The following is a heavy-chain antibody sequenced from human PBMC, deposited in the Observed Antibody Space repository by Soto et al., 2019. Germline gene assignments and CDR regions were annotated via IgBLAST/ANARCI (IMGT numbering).Heavy chain of an antibody. D-gene: IGHD3-22*01. J-gene: IGHJ4*02. V-gene: IGHV3-23*01. Sequence: GSLRLSCAASGFTFRIYAMSWVRQAPGKGLEWVSTISGNGGTSYADFVRGRFTISRDNSKNMLYLQMNSLRVEDTAVYYCAKDAPGSGWLSDYWGQGTRVTVSS. CDR3: AKDAPGSGWLSDY. CDR1: GFTFRIYA. CDR2: ISGNGGT.